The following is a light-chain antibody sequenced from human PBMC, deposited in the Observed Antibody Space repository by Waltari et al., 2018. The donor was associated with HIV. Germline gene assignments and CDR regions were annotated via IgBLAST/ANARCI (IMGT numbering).Light chain of an antibody. J-gene: IGLJ2*01. CDR3: SSYTTSSTF. V-gene: IGLV2-14*01. CDR1: SSDIGSYNR. Sequence: QSALTQPASVSGSPGQSITISCTGTSSDIGSYNRVSWYQQHPGKAPKLMIYDVSNRPSGVSDRFSGSKSGNTASLTISVLQAEDEAHYYCSSYTTSSTFFGGGTKLTVL. CDR2: DVS.